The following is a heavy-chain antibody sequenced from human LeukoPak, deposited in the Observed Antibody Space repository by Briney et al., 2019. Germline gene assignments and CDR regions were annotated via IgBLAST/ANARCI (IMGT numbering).Heavy chain of an antibody. V-gene: IGHV6-1*01. CDR1: GDSVSSNSAA. CDR2: TYYRSKWYN. D-gene: IGHD2-15*01. CDR3: ARSIEYCGGGSCSFDY. Sequence: SQTLSLTCAISGDSVSSNSAAWNWVRQSPSRGLEWLGRTYYRSKWYNDYAVSVKSRITINPDTSKNQFSLQLNSVTPEDTAVYYCARSIEYCGGGSCSFDYWGQGTLVTVSS. J-gene: IGHJ4*02.